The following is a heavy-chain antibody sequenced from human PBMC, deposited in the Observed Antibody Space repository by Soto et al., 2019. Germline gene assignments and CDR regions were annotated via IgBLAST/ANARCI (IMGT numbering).Heavy chain of an antibody. CDR3: ASGNNYYESSGYYFDGVVTDAFDI. CDR1: GFTFSSYS. Sequence: GGSLRLSCAASGFTFSSYSMSWVRQAPGKGLEWVSSISSSRSVIYYADSVKGRFTISRDNAKNSLYLQMNSLRAEDTAVYYCASGNNYYESSGYYFDGVVTDAFDIWGQGTMVTVSS. CDR2: ISSSRSVI. D-gene: IGHD3-22*01. J-gene: IGHJ3*02. V-gene: IGHV3-21*01.